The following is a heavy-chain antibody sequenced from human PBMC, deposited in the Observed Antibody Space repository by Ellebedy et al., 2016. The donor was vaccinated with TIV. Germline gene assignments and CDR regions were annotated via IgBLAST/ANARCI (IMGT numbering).Heavy chain of an antibody. CDR2: ISGNGGTT. D-gene: IGHD3-3*01. CDR1: GFTFSRYG. V-gene: IGHV3-23*01. Sequence: GESLKISCAASGFTFSRYGMTWVRQAPGKGLEWVSSISGNGGTTYYADSVKGRFTISRDNSKNTVSLQMDSLGVEDTAVYYCAKWGGSGDFWGQGILVMVSS. CDR3: AKWGGSGDF. J-gene: IGHJ4*02.